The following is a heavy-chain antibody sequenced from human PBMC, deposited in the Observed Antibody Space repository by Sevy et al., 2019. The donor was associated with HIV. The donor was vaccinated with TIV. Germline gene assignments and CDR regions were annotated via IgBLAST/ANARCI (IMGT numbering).Heavy chain of an antibody. J-gene: IGHJ4*02. CDR2: ISASGGST. Sequence: PGGSLRLSCAASGFIFNSYAMSWVRQAPGKGLEWVSSISASGGSTYYADSVKGRFTISRDNSRNTVDVEMNSLRGEDTAIYYCAKGYGSGSPPDFWGQGTLVTVSS. CDR3: AKGYGSGSPPDF. CDR1: GFIFNSYA. D-gene: IGHD3-10*01. V-gene: IGHV3-23*01.